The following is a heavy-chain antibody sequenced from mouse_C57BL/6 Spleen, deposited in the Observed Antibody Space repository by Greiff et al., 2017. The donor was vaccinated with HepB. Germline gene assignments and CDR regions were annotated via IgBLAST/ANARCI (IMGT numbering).Heavy chain of an antibody. CDR2: FYPGSGSI. CDR3: ARHEKGYDYDIAAWFAY. J-gene: IGHJ3*01. V-gene: IGHV1-62-2*01. D-gene: IGHD2-4*01. CDR1: GYTFTEYT. Sequence: PEVEVKLSCKASGYTFTEYTIHWVKQRSGQGLEWIGWFYPGSGSIKYNEKFKDKATLTADKSSSTVYMELSRLTSEDSAVYFCARHEKGYDYDIAAWFAYWGQGTLVTVSA.